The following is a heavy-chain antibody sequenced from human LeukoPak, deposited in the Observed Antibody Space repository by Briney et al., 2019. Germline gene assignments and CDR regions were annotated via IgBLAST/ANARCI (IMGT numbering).Heavy chain of an antibody. D-gene: IGHD2-2*01. V-gene: IGHV3-23*01. Sequence: PGGSLRLSCAASGFTFSSYAISWVRQAPGKGLEWVSAISGSGGSTYYADSVKGRFTISRDNSKNTLYLQMNSLRAEDAAVYYCAKSWDIVVVPAANWFDPWGQGTLVTVSS. CDR2: ISGSGGST. CDR3: AKSWDIVVVPAANWFDP. CDR1: GFTFSSYA. J-gene: IGHJ5*02.